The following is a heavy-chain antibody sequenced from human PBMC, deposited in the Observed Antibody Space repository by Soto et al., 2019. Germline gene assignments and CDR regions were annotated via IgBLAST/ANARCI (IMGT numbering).Heavy chain of an antibody. V-gene: IGHV4-59*08. J-gene: IGHJ6*02. CDR3: ARLNGYCISTNCHGYYGMDV. D-gene: IGHD2-2*03. Sequence: SETLSLTCTVSGASIKSNYWSWLRQTPGKSPERIGYIFYSGTTKYNPAFRSRVTISVDTSKNEFSLRLSSVTAADTAVYYCARLNGYCISTNCHGYYGMDVWGQGTTVT. CDR1: GASIKSNY. CDR2: IFYSGTT.